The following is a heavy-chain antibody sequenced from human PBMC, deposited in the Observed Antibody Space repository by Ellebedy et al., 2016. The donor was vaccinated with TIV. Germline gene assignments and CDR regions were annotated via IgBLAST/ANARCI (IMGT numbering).Heavy chain of an antibody. V-gene: IGHV3-53*01. CDR1: GPTFRNNY. J-gene: IGHJ4*02. Sequence: PGGSLRLSCAASGPTFRNNYMRWIWPAPWKGLEWVTLLYSGGDTYYSHSVKGRFTISRDSSKNTVYLQMTNLRVEDTAGYYCARDRHCVADRCYSVWGQGTLVTVSS. CDR3: ARDRHCVADRCYSV. D-gene: IGHD2-15*01. CDR2: LYSGGDT.